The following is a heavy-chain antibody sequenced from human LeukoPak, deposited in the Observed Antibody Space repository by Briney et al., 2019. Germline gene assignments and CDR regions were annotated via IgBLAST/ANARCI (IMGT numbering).Heavy chain of an antibody. J-gene: IGHJ4*02. CDR3: ARSGSHDY. CDR1: GFTISSSW. CDR2: IKSDGSST. Sequence: PGGSLRLSCEASGFTISSSWMHWVRQVPGKGLVWVSRIKSDGSSTSYADSVKGRFTISRDNAKNTLYLQMNSLRAEDTAVYYCARSGSHDYWGQGTLVTVSS. D-gene: IGHD1-26*01. V-gene: IGHV3-74*01.